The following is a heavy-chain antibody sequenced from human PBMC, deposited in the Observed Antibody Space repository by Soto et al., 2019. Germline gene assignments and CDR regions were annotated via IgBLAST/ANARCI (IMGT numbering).Heavy chain of an antibody. Sequence: EVVLLQSGGDLVQPGGSLRLSCAAFGFTFSDYAMTWVRQAPGKGLEWVSDISDGDGDTHYADSVRGRFVISRDNSKNTLFLEMNSLRAEDAAVYYCAKGRTYFDFWGQGSLVTVSS. CDR3: AKGRTYFDF. J-gene: IGHJ4*02. V-gene: IGHV3-23*01. CDR1: GFTFSDYA. CDR2: ISDGDGDT.